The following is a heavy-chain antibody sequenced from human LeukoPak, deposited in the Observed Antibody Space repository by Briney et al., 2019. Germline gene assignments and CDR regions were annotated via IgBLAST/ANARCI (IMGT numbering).Heavy chain of an antibody. J-gene: IGHJ3*02. D-gene: IGHD4-23*01. CDR1: GGTFSSYA. Sequence: ASVKGSCKASGGTFSSYAISWGLQAPGQWLLWRGTIIPILGIANYAQKFQGRVTITADKSTSTAYMELSSLRSEDTAVYYCARDKGGTTVVKDRAFDIWGQGTMVTVSS. CDR2: IIPILGIA. V-gene: IGHV1-69*04. CDR3: ARDKGGTTVVKDRAFDI.